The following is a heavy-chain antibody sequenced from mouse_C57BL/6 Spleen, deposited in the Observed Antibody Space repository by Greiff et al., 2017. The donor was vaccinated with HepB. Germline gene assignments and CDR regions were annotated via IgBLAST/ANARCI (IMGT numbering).Heavy chain of an antibody. CDR1: GYTFTEYT. CDR2: FYPGSGSI. V-gene: IGHV1-62-2*01. CDR3: ARHEGGLYDYEPWFAY. D-gene: IGHD2-4*01. J-gene: IGHJ3*01. Sequence: QVQLQQSGAELVKPGASVKLSCKASGYTFTEYTIHWVKQRSGQGLEWIGWFYPGSGSIKYNEKFKDKATLTADKSSSTVDMELSRLTSEDSGVYFCARHEGGLYDYEPWFAYWGQGTLVTVSA.